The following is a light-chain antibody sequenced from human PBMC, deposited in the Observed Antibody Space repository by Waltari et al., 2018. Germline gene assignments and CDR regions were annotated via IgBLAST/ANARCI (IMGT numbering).Light chain of an antibody. CDR2: MAS. V-gene: IGKV1-5*03. CDR1: QSVGTW. Sequence: DIQMTQSPSTLSASVGDRVTISCRASQSVGTWLAGYQQKPGKAPKLLIYMASSLESGVPSRFSGSGSGREFTLTISSLQPDDFATYSCQQYSSFSTFGQGTKVDI. CDR3: QQYSSFST. J-gene: IGKJ2*01.